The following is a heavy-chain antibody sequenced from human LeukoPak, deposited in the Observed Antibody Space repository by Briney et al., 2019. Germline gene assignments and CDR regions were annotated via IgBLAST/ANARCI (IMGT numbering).Heavy chain of an antibody. CDR3: ARGTIVATIGYYNNYGMDV. V-gene: IGHV5-10-1*01. D-gene: IGHD5-12*01. Sequence: VESLKISCKGSGYSFTSYWISWVRQMAGKGLEWMGRIDPSDSYTNYSPSFQGHVTISADKSISTAYPQWSSLKASDTAMYYCARGTIVATIGYYNNYGMDVWGKGTTVTVSS. J-gene: IGHJ6*04. CDR2: IDPSDSYT. CDR1: GYSFTSYW.